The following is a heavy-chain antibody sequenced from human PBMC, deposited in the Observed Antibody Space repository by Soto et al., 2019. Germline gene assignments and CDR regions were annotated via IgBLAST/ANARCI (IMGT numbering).Heavy chain of an antibody. CDR3: ARDLGVGAASDY. CDR1: GYTFTSYA. D-gene: IGHD1-26*01. J-gene: IGHJ4*02. Sequence: QVQLVQSGAEVKKPGASVKVSCKASGYTFTSYAMHWVRQAPGQRLEWMGWINAGNGNTKYSQKFHGRVTITRDTSASTAYMELSSLRSEDTAVYYCARDLGVGAASDYWGQGTLVTVSS. V-gene: IGHV1-3*01. CDR2: INAGNGNT.